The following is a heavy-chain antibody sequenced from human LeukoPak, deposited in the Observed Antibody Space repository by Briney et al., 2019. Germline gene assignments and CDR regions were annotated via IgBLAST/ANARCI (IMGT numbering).Heavy chain of an antibody. J-gene: IGHJ4*02. CDR2: ISGSGGST. Sequence: PGGSLRLSCAASGFTFSSYAMSWVRQAPGKGLEWVSAISGSGGSTYYADSVKGRFTVSRDNSKNTLYLQMNSLRAEDTAVYYCAKDLRLRLGELSLPTHRGSNYWGQGTLVTVSS. CDR3: AKDLRLRLGELSLPTHRGSNY. V-gene: IGHV3-23*01. CDR1: GFTFSSYA. D-gene: IGHD3-16*02.